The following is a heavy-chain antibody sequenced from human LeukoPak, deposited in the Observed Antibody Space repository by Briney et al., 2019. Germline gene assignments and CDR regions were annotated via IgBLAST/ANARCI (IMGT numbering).Heavy chain of an antibody. V-gene: IGHV5-51*01. Sequence: GESLKISCKGSGYSFTSYWIGWVRQMPRKGLEWMGIIYPGDSDTRYSPSFQGQVTISADKSISTAYLQWSSLKASDTAMYYCARLGLRYLDWLSRATDAFDIWGQGTMVTVSS. J-gene: IGHJ3*02. CDR2: IYPGDSDT. CDR1: GYSFTSYW. CDR3: ARLGLRYLDWLSRATDAFDI. D-gene: IGHD3-9*01.